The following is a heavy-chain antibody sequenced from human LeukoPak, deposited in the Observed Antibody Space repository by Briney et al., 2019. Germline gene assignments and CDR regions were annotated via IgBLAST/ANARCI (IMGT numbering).Heavy chain of an antibody. J-gene: IGHJ4*02. D-gene: IGHD1-1*01. CDR2: MYPTGSQK. CDR1: QLTFNGSW. Sequence: PGGSLRLSCADSQLTFNGSWMNWVRQAPGKGLEWVANMYPTGSQKRYVDVVRGRFTISKDNPGASLYLDMHSLRAEYTAIYYCAIWTSGNYWGQGTLVTVSS. CDR3: AIWTSGNY. V-gene: IGHV3-7*01.